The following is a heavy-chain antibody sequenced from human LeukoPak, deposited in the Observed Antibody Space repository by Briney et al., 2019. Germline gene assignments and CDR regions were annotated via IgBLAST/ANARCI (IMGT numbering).Heavy chain of an antibody. CDR1: GGTFSTYA. Sequence: SVKVSCKXSGGTFSTYAISWVRQAPGQGLEWMGRLIPIFGTVNYAQNFQGRVTITTDESTSTAYMELSSLRSEDTAVYYCASEENWFDPWGQGTLVTVSS. CDR2: LIPIFGTV. V-gene: IGHV1-69*05. J-gene: IGHJ5*02. CDR3: ASEENWFDP.